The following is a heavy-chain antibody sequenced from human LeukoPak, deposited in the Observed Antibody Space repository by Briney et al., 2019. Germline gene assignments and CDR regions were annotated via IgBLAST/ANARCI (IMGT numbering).Heavy chain of an antibody. J-gene: IGHJ4*02. Sequence: ASVKVSCKASGYTFTSYGIGWVRQAPGQGLEWMGWISAYNGNTNYAQKLQGRVTMTTDTSTSTAYMELRSLRSDDTAVYYCARDDGIFPPVTGGYWGQGTLVTVSS. CDR1: GYTFTSYG. CDR3: ARDDGIFPPVTGGY. CDR2: ISAYNGNT. D-gene: IGHD2-15*01. V-gene: IGHV1-18*01.